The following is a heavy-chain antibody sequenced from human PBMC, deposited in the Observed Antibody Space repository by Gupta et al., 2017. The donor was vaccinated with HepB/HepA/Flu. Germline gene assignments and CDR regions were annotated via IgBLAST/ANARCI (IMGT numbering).Heavy chain of an antibody. D-gene: IGHD7-27*01. V-gene: IGHV4-59*02. Sequence: QVQLQESGPGLVKPSETLSLTCTVSGASVSSYFWSWIRQPPGEALEWIGFINYSGGTNYNPSLMSRVTISVDTSKNQFSLELRSVTAADTAVYYCARSRDWGSGRDVWGRGTTVTVSS. CDR1: GASVSSYF. CDR2: INYSGGT. J-gene: IGHJ6*04. CDR3: ARSRDWGSGRDV.